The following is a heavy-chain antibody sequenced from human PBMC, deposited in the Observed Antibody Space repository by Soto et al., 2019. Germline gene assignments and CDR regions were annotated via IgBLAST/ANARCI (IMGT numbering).Heavy chain of an antibody. Sequence: QVQLVQSGAEVKRPGSSVKVSCKTSGDTFSFYSINWVRQAPGLGLEWMGRVNPILSMSQYAQRIQGRVTMTADKSTSTAYMELRSLRPEDTAIYYCASSYGSGYRAFDYWGQGALVTVSS. CDR2: VNPILSMS. D-gene: IGHD3-10*01. CDR1: GDTFSFYS. CDR3: ASSYGSGYRAFDY. J-gene: IGHJ4*02. V-gene: IGHV1-69*02.